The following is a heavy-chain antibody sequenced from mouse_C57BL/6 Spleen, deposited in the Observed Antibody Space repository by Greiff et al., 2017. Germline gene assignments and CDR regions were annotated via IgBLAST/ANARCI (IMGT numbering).Heavy chain of an antibody. CDR1: GYSFTGYW. D-gene: IGHD1-1*01. CDR2: IDPNSGGT. CDR3: ARSDYGSSYNYAMDD. J-gene: IGHJ4*01. Sequence: QVQLQQPGAELVKPGASVKMSCKASGYSFTGYWMHWVKQRHGRGLEWIGRIDPNSGGTKYNEKFKSKATLTVDQPSSTAYMQLSSLTSEDSAVYYCARSDYGSSYNYAMDDWGHGASVTVAS. V-gene: IGHV1-72*01.